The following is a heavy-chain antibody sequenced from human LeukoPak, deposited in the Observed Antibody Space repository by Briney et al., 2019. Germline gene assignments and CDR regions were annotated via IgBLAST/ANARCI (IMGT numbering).Heavy chain of an antibody. CDR3: ARVIRYYYDSSGYYRTDRFDP. Sequence: SETLSLTCTASGGSISSYYWSWIRQPPGKGLEWIGYIYYSGSTNYNPSLKSRVTISVDTSKNQFSLKLSSVTAADTAVYYCARVIRYYYDSSGYYRTDRFDPWGQGTPVTVSS. D-gene: IGHD3-22*01. V-gene: IGHV4-59*01. CDR1: GGSISSYY. CDR2: IYYSGST. J-gene: IGHJ5*02.